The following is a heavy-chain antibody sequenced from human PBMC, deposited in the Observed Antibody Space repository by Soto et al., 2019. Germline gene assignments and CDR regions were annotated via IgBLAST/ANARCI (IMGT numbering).Heavy chain of an antibody. V-gene: IGHV3-53*01. CDR3: ARDLTYGGNSGLDY. CDR2: IYSGGST. J-gene: IGHJ4*02. D-gene: IGHD4-17*01. CDR1: GFTVSSNY. Sequence: EVQLVESGGGLIQPGGSLRLSCAASGFTVSSNYMSWVRQAPGKGLEWVSVIYSGGSTYYADSVKGRFTISRDNSKNTLYLQMNSLRAEDTAVYYCARDLTYGGNSGLDYWGQGTLVTVSS.